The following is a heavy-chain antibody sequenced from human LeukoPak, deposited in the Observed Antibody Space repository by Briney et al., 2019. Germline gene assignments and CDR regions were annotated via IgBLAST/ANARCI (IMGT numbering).Heavy chain of an antibody. J-gene: IGHJ4*02. CDR2: ISSSCSTI. CDR1: GFTFSSYE. V-gene: IGHV3-48*03. CDR3: ARDHKSRNFDY. Sequence: GGSLRLSCAASGFTFSSYEMNWVRQAPGKGLEWVSYISSSCSTIYYADSVKGRFTISRDNAKNSLYLQMNSLRAEDTAVYYCARDHKSRNFDYWGQGTLVTVSS.